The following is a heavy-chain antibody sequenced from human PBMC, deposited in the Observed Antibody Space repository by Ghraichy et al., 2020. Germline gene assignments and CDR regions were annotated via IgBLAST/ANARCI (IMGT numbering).Heavy chain of an antibody. V-gene: IGHV4-4*07. Sequence: SQTLSLTCTVSGDSISSYHWSWIRQPAGKGLEWIGRIYTSGSTNHNHSLKSRVTMSVDTSKNQFSLKLSSVTAADTAVYYCAREDFDGSGSYKIHHWGQGTLVTVSS. CDR2: IYTSGST. D-gene: IGHD3-10*01. J-gene: IGHJ1*01. CDR1: GDSISSYH. CDR3: AREDFDGSGSYKIHH.